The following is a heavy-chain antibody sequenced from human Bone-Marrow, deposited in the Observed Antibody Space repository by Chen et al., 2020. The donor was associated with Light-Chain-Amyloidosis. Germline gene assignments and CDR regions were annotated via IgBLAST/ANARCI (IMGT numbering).Heavy chain of an antibody. V-gene: IGHV3-23*01. Sequence: EAQLLQSGGGLVQPGGSLRLSCAASGFTFVSYAMGWVRQAPGKGLEWVSDVSAGGGYTYYADSVKGRVTISRDNYKNTLYLEMNSLRAEDTATYYCAKDSRGGGSTIFGAVLGGGFDHWGQGVLVIVSS. CDR3: AKDSRGGGSTIFGAVLGGGFDH. CDR2: VSAGGGYT. CDR1: GFTFVSYA. D-gene: IGHD3-3*01. J-gene: IGHJ4*02.